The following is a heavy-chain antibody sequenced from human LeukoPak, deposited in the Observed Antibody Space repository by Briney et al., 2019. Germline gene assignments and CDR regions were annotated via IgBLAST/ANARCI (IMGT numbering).Heavy chain of an antibody. D-gene: IGHD2-15*01. CDR1: GYIFTSYW. J-gene: IGHJ4*02. Sequence: GESLTISCHASGYIFTSYWIGWVRQMPGKGLEWMGIIYPGDSHPIYSPSFQGQVTVSLDKSLNTAYLQWRGLNASDTAMYYCARFEGGGNPLNIDYWGQGTLVTVSS. V-gene: IGHV5-51*03. CDR3: ARFEGGGNPLNIDY. CDR2: IYPGDSHP.